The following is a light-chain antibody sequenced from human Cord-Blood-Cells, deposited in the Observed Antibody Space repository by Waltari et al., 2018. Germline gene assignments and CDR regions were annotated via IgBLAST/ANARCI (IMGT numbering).Light chain of an antibody. CDR3: CSYAGSYTVV. V-gene: IGLV2-11*01. CDR1: RRDVGRYNY. Sequence: QSALTQPRPVSGSPGQSVPISCTGTRRDVGRYNYVAWYQQHPGKAPILMIYDVSKRPSGVPDRVSGSKSGNTASLTISGLQAEDEADYYCCSYAGSYTVVFGGGTKLTVL. J-gene: IGLJ2*01. CDR2: DVS.